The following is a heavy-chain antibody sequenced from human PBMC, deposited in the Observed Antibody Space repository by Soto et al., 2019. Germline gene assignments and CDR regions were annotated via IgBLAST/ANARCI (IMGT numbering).Heavy chain of an antibody. J-gene: IGHJ5*02. CDR1: GFTFSDSY. CDR3: SKGPRRLDT. Sequence: GGSLRLSCTTSGFTFSDSYMTWIRQAPGKGLESLSYISGSGSDIKYADSVKGRFTISGDNAKNSVFLQMNSLRVEDTAMYFCSKGPRRLDTWGLGTQVTSPQ. CDR2: ISGSGSDI. V-gene: IGHV3-11*01.